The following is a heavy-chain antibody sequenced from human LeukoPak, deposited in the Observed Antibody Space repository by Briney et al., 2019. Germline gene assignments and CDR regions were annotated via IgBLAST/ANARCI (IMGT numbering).Heavy chain of an antibody. V-gene: IGHV1-18*01. CDR3: ARGSPLLQTGADDALDI. CDR1: GYTFTRYG. J-gene: IGHJ3*02. Sequence: GASVKVSCKASGYTFTRYGISWVRQAPGQGLEWMGWISAYNGNTNYAQKLQGRVTMTTDTSPPTAYMALRSLRSDDPAGYSCARGSPLLQTGADDALDIWGQGTMFTVSS. CDR2: ISAYNGNT. D-gene: IGHD2-15*01.